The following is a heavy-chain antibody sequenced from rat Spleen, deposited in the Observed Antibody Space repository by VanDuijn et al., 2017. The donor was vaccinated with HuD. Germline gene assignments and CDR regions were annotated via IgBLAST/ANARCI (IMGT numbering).Heavy chain of an antibody. CDR1: GFTFNNYW. J-gene: IGHJ3*01. Sequence: EVQLVESGGGLVQPGRSLKLSCVASGFTFNNYWMSWIRQAPGKGLEWVASITNTGGSIYYPDSVKGRFTISRDNAQNTLYLQMDSLRSEDTATYYCARLGTEAIGNWFTYWGQGTLVTVSS. CDR2: ITNTGGSI. D-gene: IGHD1-11*01. V-gene: IGHV5-31*01. CDR3: ARLGTEAIGNWFTY.